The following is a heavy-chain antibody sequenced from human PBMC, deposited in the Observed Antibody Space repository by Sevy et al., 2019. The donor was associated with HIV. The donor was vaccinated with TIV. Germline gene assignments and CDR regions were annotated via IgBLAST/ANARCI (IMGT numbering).Heavy chain of an antibody. J-gene: IGHJ3*02. D-gene: IGHD4-17*01. CDR1: GFTFSSYW. V-gene: IGHV3-7*03. CDR3: ARDEGYDDYGDYIPFDI. CDR2: IKQDGSEK. Sequence: GGCLRLSCAASGFTFSSYWMSWVRQAPGKGLEWVANIKQDGSEKYYMDTVKGRFTISRDNAKNSLYLQMNSLRAEDTAVYYCARDEGYDDYGDYIPFDIWGQGTMVTVSS.